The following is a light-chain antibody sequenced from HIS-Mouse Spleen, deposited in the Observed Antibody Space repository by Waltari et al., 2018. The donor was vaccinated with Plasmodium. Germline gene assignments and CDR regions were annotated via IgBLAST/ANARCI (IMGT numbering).Light chain of an antibody. CDR1: SSDVGRYNL. J-gene: IGLJ2*01. V-gene: IGLV2-23*03. Sequence: QSALTQPASVSGSPGQSIPTPCPGTSSDVGRYNLVSWYQQHPGKAPKLMIYEGSKRPSGVSNRFSGSKSGNTASLTISGLQAEDEADYYCCSYAGSSTFVVFGGGTKLTVL. CDR3: CSYAGSSTFVV. CDR2: EGS.